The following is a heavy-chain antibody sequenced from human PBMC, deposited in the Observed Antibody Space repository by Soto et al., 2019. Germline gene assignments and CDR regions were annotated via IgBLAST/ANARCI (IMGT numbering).Heavy chain of an antibody. CDR1: GGSLSGYY. V-gene: IGHV4-34*01. CDR2: INHSGST. CDR3: ARGWGDSSGYSLYYYYGMDV. J-gene: IGHJ6*02. D-gene: IGHD3-22*01. Sequence: PSQTLSLTXDVYGGSLSGYYWSWISYPPGKGLEWIGEINHSGSTNYNPSLKSRVTISADTSKNQFSLKLSSVTAADTAVYYCARGWGDSSGYSLYYYYGMDVWGQGTTVTVSS.